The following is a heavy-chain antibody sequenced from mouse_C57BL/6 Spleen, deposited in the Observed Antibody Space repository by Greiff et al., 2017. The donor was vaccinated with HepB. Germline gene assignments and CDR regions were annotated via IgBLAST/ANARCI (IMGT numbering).Heavy chain of an antibody. V-gene: IGHV5-17*01. CDR1: GFTFSDYG. CDR3: ARQDYYDSLWFAY. CDR2: ISSGSSTI. Sequence: DVKLVESGGGLVKPGGSLKLSCAASGFTFSDYGMHWVRQAPEKGLEWVAYISSGSSTIYYADTVKGRFTISRDNAKNTLFLQMTSLRSEDTAMYYCARQDYYDSLWFAYWGQGTLVTVSA. J-gene: IGHJ3*01. D-gene: IGHD1-1*01.